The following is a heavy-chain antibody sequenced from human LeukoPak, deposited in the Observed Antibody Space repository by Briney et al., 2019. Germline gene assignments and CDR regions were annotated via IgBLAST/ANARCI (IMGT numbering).Heavy chain of an antibody. CDR1: GGPFSDYY. J-gene: IGHJ4*02. CDR2: LNHSGST. Sequence: SETLSLTCAVYGGPFSDYYWSWIRQPPGKGLEWIGKLNHSGSTNYRPSLKSRVTISIDTSKNQFSLKLKSMTAADTAVYYCARGEGARDGYNYEGPFYFDYWGQGTLVTVSS. V-gene: IGHV4-34*01. D-gene: IGHD5-24*01. CDR3: ARGEGARDGYNYEGPFYFDY.